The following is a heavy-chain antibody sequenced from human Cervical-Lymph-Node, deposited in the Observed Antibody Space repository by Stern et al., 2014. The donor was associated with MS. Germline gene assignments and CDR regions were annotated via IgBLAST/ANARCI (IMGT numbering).Heavy chain of an antibody. Sequence: VQLVQYGGEVKTPGASVKLSCEASGYTFTSSYMHWVRQAPGQGLQWWAISNPSGGSTSYAQKFQGRVTMTRDTSPSTVYMELSSLRSEDTAVYYCAREVAGHRLGMMDVWGQGTSVTVSS. CDR1: GYTFTSSY. CDR2: SNPSGGST. CDR3: AREVAGHRLGMMDV. D-gene: IGHD6-19*01. J-gene: IGHJ6*02. V-gene: IGHV1-46*01.